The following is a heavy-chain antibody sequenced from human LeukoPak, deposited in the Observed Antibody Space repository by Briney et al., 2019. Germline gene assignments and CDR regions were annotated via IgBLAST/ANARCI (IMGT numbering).Heavy chain of an antibody. CDR1: GYTFTGYY. Sequence: ASVKVSCKASGYTFTGYYMHWVRQAPGQGLEWMGWINPNSGGTNYAQKFQGRATMTRDTSISTAYMELSRLRSDDTAVYYCAREILTGYYRGFRWFDPWGQGTLVTVSS. D-gene: IGHD3-9*01. J-gene: IGHJ5*02. CDR2: INPNSGGT. V-gene: IGHV1-2*02. CDR3: AREILTGYYRGFRWFDP.